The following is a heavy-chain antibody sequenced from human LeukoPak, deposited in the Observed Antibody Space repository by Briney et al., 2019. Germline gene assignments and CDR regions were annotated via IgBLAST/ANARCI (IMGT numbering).Heavy chain of an antibody. CDR1: GFTFSSYS. CDR3: ARGGVNYDILTGYWGDAFDI. J-gene: IGHJ3*02. Sequence: GGSLRLSCAASGFTFSSYSMNWVRQAPGKELEWVSSISSSSSYIYYADSVKGRFTISRDNAKNSLYLQMNSLRAEDTAVYYCARGGVNYDILTGYWGDAFDIWGQGTMVTVSS. CDR2: ISSSSSYI. D-gene: IGHD3-9*01. V-gene: IGHV3-21*01.